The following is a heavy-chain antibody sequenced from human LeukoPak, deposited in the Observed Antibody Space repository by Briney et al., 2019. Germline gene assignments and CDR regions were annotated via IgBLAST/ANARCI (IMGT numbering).Heavy chain of an antibody. V-gene: IGHV4-39*02. CDR1: GGSISSNNYY. D-gene: IGHD3-22*01. CDR3: ARAGYCYNYYYYMDV. Sequence: SETLSLTCTVSGGSISSNNYYWGWIRQPPGKGLEWIGHIYYTGSTYYNPSLKSRVTISVDTSKNHFSLKLSSVTAADTAVYYCARAGYCYNYYYYMDVWGKGTTVTISS. CDR2: IYYTGST. J-gene: IGHJ6*03.